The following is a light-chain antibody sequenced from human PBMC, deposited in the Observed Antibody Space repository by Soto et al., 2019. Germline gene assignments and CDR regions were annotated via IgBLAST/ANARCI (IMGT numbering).Light chain of an antibody. CDR2: DAS. V-gene: IGKV3-20*01. J-gene: IGKJ1*01. Sequence: EIVLTQSPRTLSLSPGERATLSCRASQSVSSSYLAWYQQKPGQPPRLLIYDASNRATGIPDRFSGSGSGTDFTLTISRLEPEDFAVYYCQQYGSSGTFGQGTKVDI. CDR3: QQYGSSGT. CDR1: QSVSSSY.